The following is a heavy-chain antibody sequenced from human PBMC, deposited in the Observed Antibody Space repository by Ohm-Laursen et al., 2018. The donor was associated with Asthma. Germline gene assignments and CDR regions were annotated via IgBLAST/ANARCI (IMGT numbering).Heavy chain of an antibody. J-gene: IGHJ5*02. V-gene: IGHV4-31*03. CDR1: GGSISSGGYY. Sequence: TLSLTCTVSGGSISSGGYYWSWIRQHPGKGLEWIGYIYYSGSTYYNPSLKSRVTISVDTSKNQFSLKLSSVTAADTAVYYWAGRGDYYGSGSEWFDPWGQGTLVTVSS. D-gene: IGHD3-10*01. CDR2: IYYSGST. CDR3: AGRGDYYGSGSEWFDP.